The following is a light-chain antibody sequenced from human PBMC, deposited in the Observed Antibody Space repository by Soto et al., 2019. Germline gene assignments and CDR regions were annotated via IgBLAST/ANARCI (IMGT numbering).Light chain of an antibody. CDR3: SSYTSSSSGV. CDR1: SSDVGGYNF. J-gene: IGLJ2*01. Sequence: QSVLTQPASVSVSPGQSITISCTGTSSDVGGYNFVSWYQHHPGKAPKLMIYDVSNRPSGVSNRFSGSKSGNTASLTISGLQAEDEADYYCSSYTSSSSGVFGGGTKLTVL. CDR2: DVS. V-gene: IGLV2-14*03.